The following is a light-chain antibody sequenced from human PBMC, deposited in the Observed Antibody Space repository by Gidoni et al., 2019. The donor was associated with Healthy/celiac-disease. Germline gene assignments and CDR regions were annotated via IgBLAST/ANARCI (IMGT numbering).Light chain of an antibody. V-gene: IGKV1-39*01. Sequence: MQMTPSPSSLSASVGDRVTITCRASQSISSYLNWYQQKPGKAPKRLSYAASSLQSGVPSRFSGSGSGSDFTLTISSLQPEDFATYYCQQSYSTPRTFGQGTKVEIK. CDR2: AAS. CDR3: QQSYSTPRT. J-gene: IGKJ1*01. CDR1: QSISSY.